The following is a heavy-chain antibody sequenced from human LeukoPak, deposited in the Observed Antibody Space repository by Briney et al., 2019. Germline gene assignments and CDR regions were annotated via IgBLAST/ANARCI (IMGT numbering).Heavy chain of an antibody. CDR1: GFTFSDFW. CDR3: ARVAMIVAKPYDN. Sequence: PGGSLRLSCVVSGFTFSDFWMSWVRQAPGMGLEWVGNIRQDGGENYYVDSVKGRFTISRDNAKKSLYLQMNSLRAEDTAVYYCARVAMIVAKPYDNWGQGTLVTVSS. J-gene: IGHJ4*02. V-gene: IGHV3-7*01. D-gene: IGHD3-22*01. CDR2: IRQDGGEN.